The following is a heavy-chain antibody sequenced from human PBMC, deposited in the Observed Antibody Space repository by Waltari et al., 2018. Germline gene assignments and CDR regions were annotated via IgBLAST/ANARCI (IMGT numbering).Heavy chain of an antibody. CDR3: AKVIAAAGPLGY. CDR1: GFPFSSYA. D-gene: IGHD6-13*01. J-gene: IGHJ4*02. Sequence: EVQLLESGGCLGQLGGSLRLSCAASGFPFSSYAMRWVRQAPGKGLEWVSVIYSGGSTYYADSVKGRFTISRDNSKNTLYLQMNSLRAEDTAVYYCAKVIAAAGPLGYWGQGTLVTVSS. CDR2: IYSGGST. V-gene: IGHV3-23*03.